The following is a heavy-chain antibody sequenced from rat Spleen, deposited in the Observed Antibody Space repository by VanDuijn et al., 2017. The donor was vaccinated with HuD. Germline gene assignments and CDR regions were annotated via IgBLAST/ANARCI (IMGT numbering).Heavy chain of an antibody. CDR1: GFSLTSYT. CDR3: ARLGGDGYYFDY. J-gene: IGHJ2*01. D-gene: IGHD1-1*01. Sequence: QVQLKESGPGLVQPSQTLSLTCTVSGFSLTSYTVSWVRQPPGKGLEWIAAISSGGSTYYNSALKSRLSISRDTSKSQVFLKINSLQTEDTAMYFWARLGGDGYYFDYWGQGVMVTVSS. V-gene: IGHV2-6*01. CDR2: ISSGGST.